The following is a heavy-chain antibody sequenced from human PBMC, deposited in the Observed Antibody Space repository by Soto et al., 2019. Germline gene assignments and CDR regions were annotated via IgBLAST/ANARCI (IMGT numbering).Heavy chain of an antibody. J-gene: IGHJ4*02. D-gene: IGHD3-3*01. CDR3: ARWSYLDY. CDR2: ISGSDGKT. CDR1: GFTFSGYG. Sequence: GGSVRLSXAASGFTFSGYGMDWVRQAPGKGLEWVSTISGSDGKTFYADSVKGRFSISRDTSQSTLYLQMNSLRADDTAIYYCARWSYLDYWGQGTRVTVSS. V-gene: IGHV3-23*01.